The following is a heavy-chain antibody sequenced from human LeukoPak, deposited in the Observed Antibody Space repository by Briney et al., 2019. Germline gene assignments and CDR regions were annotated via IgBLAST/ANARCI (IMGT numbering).Heavy chain of an antibody. Sequence: GGSLRLSCAASGFTFGDTWMNWVRQVPGQGLEWVANIKQDGSEKFYVAFVKGRFTISRDNGKSSLYLQMNSLRAEDTALYYCATSYDMGWLIGYWGQGTLVTVSS. CDR2: IKQDGSEK. V-gene: IGHV3-7*03. D-gene: IGHD3/OR15-3a*01. CDR1: GFTFGDTW. J-gene: IGHJ4*02. CDR3: ATSYDMGWLIGY.